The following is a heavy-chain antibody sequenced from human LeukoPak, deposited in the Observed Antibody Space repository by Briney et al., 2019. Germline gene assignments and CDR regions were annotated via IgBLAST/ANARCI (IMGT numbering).Heavy chain of an antibody. D-gene: IGHD4-11*01. Sequence: SETLSLTCAVSGYSLSSGYYWGWIRQPPGKGLEWIGSIYHSGSTYYNPSLKSRVTISVDTSKNQLSLKLSSVTAADTAVYYCARHAGGAYRYYFDYWGQGTLVTVS. J-gene: IGHJ4*02. CDR1: GYSLSSGYY. V-gene: IGHV4-38-2*01. CDR2: IYHSGST. CDR3: ARHAGGAYRYYFDY.